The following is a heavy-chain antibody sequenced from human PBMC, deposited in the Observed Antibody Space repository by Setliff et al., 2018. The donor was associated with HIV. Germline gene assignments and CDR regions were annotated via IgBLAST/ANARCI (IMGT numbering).Heavy chain of an antibody. V-gene: IGHV4-4*07. J-gene: IGHJ4*02. CDR3: ARDPTTGVDY. CDR2: ISISGDT. Sequence: SETLSLTCTVPGGSISNHFWSWIRQPAGKRLEWTGRISISGDTNYNPSLKSRATMSLDTSKNQFSLKLNSVTAADTAMYYCARDPTTGVDYWGQGTLVTVSS. D-gene: IGHD4-4*01. CDR1: GGSISNHF.